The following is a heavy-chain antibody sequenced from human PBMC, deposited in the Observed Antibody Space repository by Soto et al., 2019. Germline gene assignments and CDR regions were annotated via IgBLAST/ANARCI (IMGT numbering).Heavy chain of an antibody. D-gene: IGHD3-10*01. V-gene: IGHV1-18*04. CDR1: GYTFTSYG. Sequence: ASVKVSCKASGYTFTSYGISWVRQAPGQGLEWMGWISAYNGNTNYAQKLQGRVTMTTDTSTSTAYMELRSLRSDDTAVYYCAREGIGARGRGRGIYYHGMDVWGQGTTVTVSS. J-gene: IGHJ6*02. CDR2: ISAYNGNT. CDR3: AREGIGARGRGRGIYYHGMDV.